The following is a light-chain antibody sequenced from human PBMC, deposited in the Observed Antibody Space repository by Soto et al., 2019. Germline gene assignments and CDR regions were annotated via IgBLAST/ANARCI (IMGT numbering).Light chain of an antibody. CDR3: QQYDSWRYT. J-gene: IGKJ2*01. V-gene: IGKV3-15*01. CDR2: GAS. Sequence: EIVLTQSPATLSVSPMDRAAPXLVAVTSIXXASQSVSSNLGWYQHKPGQAPRLLIYGASTRATGIPARFSGRGSGTDFTLTISSLQSEDFAVYYCQQYDSWRYTFGQGTKVDIK. CDR1: QSVSSN.